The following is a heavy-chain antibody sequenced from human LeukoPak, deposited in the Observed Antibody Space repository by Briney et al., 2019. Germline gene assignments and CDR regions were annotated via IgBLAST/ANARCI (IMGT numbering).Heavy chain of an antibody. V-gene: IGHV3-23*01. J-gene: IGHJ3*01. D-gene: IGHD6-13*01. CDR2: FSATDGSA. CDR1: GFTVSSYG. CDR3: AKARIAAAGTGAFDV. Sequence: GGSLRLSCAASGFTVSSYGMTWVRLAPGKGLEWVSAFSATDGSAQYAESVKGRFTISRDNSKNSLYLQMNSLRDEATAVYYCAKARIAAAGTGAFDVWGQGTMVTVSS.